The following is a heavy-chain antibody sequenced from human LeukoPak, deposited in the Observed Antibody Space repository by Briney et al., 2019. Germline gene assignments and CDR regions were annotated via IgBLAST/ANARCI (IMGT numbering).Heavy chain of an antibody. Sequence: ASVKFSCKASGYTFTGYYMHWVRQATGQGLEWMGWMNPNSGNTGYTQKFQGRVTMTRDTSISTAYMELSSLRSEDTAVYYCARTLRRHCSGGSCYSPHLDYWGQGTLVTVSS. CDR2: MNPNSGNT. D-gene: IGHD2-15*01. J-gene: IGHJ4*02. V-gene: IGHV1-8*02. CDR1: GYTFTGYY. CDR3: ARTLRRHCSGGSCYSPHLDY.